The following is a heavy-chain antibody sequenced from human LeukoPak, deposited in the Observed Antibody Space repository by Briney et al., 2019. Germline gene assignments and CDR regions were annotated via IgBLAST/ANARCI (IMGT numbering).Heavy chain of an antibody. CDR3: ARPFTTLIVGATTLHAFDI. Sequence: GASVKVSCKASGYTFTSYYMHWVRQAPGQGLEWMGRIIPILGIANYAQKFQGRVTITADKSTSTAYMELSSLRSEDTAVYYCARPFTTLIVGATTLHAFDIWGQGTMVTVSS. CDR1: GYTFTSYY. J-gene: IGHJ3*02. D-gene: IGHD1-26*01. V-gene: IGHV1-69*02. CDR2: IIPILGIA.